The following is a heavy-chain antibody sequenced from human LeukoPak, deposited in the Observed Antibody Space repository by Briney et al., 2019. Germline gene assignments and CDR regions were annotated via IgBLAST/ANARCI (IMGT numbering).Heavy chain of an antibody. CDR1: GFTFSSYS. CDR2: ISSSSSYR. Sequence: GGSLRLSCAAFGFTFSSYSMNWVRQAPGKGLEWVSSISSSSSYRYYADSVKGRFTISRDNSKNTLYLQMNSLRAEDTAVYYCARDKGYYYDSSGYYYYYYGMDVWGQGTTVTVSS. J-gene: IGHJ6*02. D-gene: IGHD3-22*01. CDR3: ARDKGYYYDSSGYYYYYYGMDV. V-gene: IGHV3-21*01.